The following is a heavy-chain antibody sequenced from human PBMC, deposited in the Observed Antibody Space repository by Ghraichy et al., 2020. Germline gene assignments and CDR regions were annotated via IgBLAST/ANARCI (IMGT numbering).Heavy chain of an antibody. CDR3: AKPQFEPYYFDF. J-gene: IGHJ4*02. D-gene: IGHD1-14*01. V-gene: IGHV3-30*02. CDR1: GFTFSNSG. Sequence: GGSLRLSCAASGFTFSNSGLHWVRQAPGKGLEWVAFIRPDGSHHNYADSVKGRFTVSRDNSKNILYLQMYSLRPEDTAVYFCAKPQFEPYYFDFWGQGTLVAFSS. CDR2: IRPDGSHH.